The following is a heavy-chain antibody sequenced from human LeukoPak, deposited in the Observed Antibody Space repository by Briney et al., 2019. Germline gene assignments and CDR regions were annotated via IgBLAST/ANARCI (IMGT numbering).Heavy chain of an antibody. Sequence: ASVKVSCKASGYTFTSYYMHWVRQAPGQGLEWMGIINPSGGSTSYAQEFQGRVTMTRDTSTSTVYMELSSLRSEDTAVYYCASTPLFSGWYDYWGQGTLVTVSS. CDR1: GYTFTSYY. CDR3: ASTPLFSGWYDY. V-gene: IGHV1-46*01. J-gene: IGHJ4*02. D-gene: IGHD6-19*01. CDR2: INPSGGST.